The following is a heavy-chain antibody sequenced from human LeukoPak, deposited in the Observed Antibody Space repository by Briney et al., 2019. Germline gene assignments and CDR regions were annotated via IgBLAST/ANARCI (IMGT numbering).Heavy chain of an antibody. V-gene: IGHV4-61*02. Sequence: SQTLSLTCTVSGGSISSGGYFWSWIRQPAGKGLEWIGRIYTSGSTNYNPSLKSRVTMSVDTSKNQFSLKLSSVTAADTAVYYCARDDITGTTDYWGQGTLVTVSS. CDR3: ARDDITGTTDY. J-gene: IGHJ4*02. D-gene: IGHD1-7*01. CDR1: GGSISSGGYF. CDR2: IYTSGST.